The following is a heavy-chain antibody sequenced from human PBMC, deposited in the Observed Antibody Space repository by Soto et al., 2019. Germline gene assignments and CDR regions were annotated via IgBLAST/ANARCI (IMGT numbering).Heavy chain of an antibody. CDR3: ARFSQLWLADDY. D-gene: IGHD5-18*01. CDR1: GITFSDYA. J-gene: IGHJ4*02. CDR2: ISFDGGHK. Sequence: QVQLVESGGGVDQPGRSLRLSCVVSGITFSDYAMHWVRQAPGKGLEWVAVISFDGGHKYYSESVKGRFTISRDDSKNTLFLQMSSLRPEHTAVYYCARFSQLWLADDYWGQGTLVTVSS. V-gene: IGHV3-30-3*01.